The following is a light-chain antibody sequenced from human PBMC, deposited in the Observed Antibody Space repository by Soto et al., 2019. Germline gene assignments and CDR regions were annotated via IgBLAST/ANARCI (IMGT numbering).Light chain of an antibody. CDR1: SSDVGGYNY. CDR2: EVH. CDR3: TAFSANRVYL. V-gene: IGLV2-14*01. Sequence: QSVLTQPASVSGSPGQSITISCTGTSSDVGGYNYVSWYQQHPGKAPKLMIYEVHNRSPGISGRFSASKSGLTASLTISGLQAEDEADYYCTAFSANRVYLFGPGTKVTVL. J-gene: IGLJ1*01.